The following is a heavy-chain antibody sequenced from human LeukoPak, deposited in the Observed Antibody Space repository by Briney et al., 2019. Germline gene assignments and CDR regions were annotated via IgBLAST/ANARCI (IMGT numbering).Heavy chain of an antibody. J-gene: IGHJ6*02. CDR3: ARDTDSSSWYRIYYYYGMDV. V-gene: IGHV3-33*01. CDR1: GFTFSSYG. CDR2: IWYDGSNK. D-gene: IGHD6-13*01. Sequence: GGSLRLFCAASGFTFSSYGMHWVRQAPGKGLERVAVIWYDGSNKYYADSVKGRFTISSDNSKNTLYLQMNSLRAEDTAVYYCARDTDSSSWYRIYYYYGMDVWGQGTTVTVSS.